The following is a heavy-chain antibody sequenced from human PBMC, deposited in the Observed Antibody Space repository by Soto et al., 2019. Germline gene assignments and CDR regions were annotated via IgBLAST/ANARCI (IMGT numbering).Heavy chain of an antibody. CDR1: GGSISSSNW. CDR2: IYHSGST. Sequence: PSETLSLTCAVSGGSISSSNWWSWVRQPPGKGLEWIGEIYHSGSTNYNPSLKSRITISVDKSKNQFSLKLSSVTAADTAVYYCARERPDGARLDPWGQGTLVTVSS. J-gene: IGHJ5*02. CDR3: ARERPDGARLDP. V-gene: IGHV4-4*02. D-gene: IGHD6-6*01.